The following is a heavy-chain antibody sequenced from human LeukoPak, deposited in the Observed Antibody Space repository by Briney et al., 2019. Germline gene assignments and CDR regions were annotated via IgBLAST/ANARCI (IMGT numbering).Heavy chain of an antibody. CDR2: IYLGDSDT. J-gene: IGHJ5*02. Sequence: GESLKISFKGSGYSFTSFWIGWVRQMPGKGLEWMRIIYLGDSDTRNSPSFQGEVTISADKTTSTAYMQWSSLKASDTGMYYCARLYKEPAGNWFDPWGQGTLVTVSS. CDR1: GYSFTSFW. V-gene: IGHV5-51*01. D-gene: IGHD2-2*01. CDR3: ARLYKEPAGNWFDP.